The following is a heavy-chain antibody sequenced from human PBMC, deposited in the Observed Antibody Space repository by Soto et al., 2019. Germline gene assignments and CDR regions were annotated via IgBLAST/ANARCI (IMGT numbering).Heavy chain of an antibody. CDR1: GFTFSDYY. J-gene: IGHJ4*02. CDR3: ARVAVVTAAGTSDY. CDR2: ISGTSDSI. Sequence: GGSLRLSCAASGFTFSDYYMSWIRQVPGKGLEWVAYISGTSDSIPYADSVKGRFTISRDNAKNSLYLQMNSLRAEDTAVYYCARVAVVTAAGTSDYWGQGTLVTVSS. D-gene: IGHD6-13*01. V-gene: IGHV3-11*06.